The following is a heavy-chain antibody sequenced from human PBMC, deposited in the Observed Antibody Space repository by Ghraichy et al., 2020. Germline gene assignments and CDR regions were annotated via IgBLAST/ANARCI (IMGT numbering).Heavy chain of an antibody. D-gene: IGHD3-3*01. CDR1: GGSISSSSYY. Sequence: SETLSLTCTVSGGSISSSSYYWGWIRQPPGKGLEWIGSIYYSGSTYYNPSLKSRVTISVDTSKNQFSLKLSSVTAADTAVYYCARVGRFLEWSIRIGDAFDIWGQGTMVTVSS. V-gene: IGHV4-39*07. CDR2: IYYSGST. CDR3: ARVGRFLEWSIRIGDAFDI. J-gene: IGHJ3*02.